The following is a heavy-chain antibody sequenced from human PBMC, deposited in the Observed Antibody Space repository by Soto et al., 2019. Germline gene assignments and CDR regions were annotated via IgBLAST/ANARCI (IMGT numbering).Heavy chain of an antibody. J-gene: IGHJ6*02. D-gene: IGHD3-3*01. Sequence: AGGSLRLSCAASGFTFSSYGMHWVRQAPGKGLEWVAVIWYDGSNKYYADSVKGRFTISRDNSKNTLYLQMNSLRAEDTAVYYCAREGQRFLEWLPPGDYYYGMDVWGQGTTVTVSS. CDR3: AREGQRFLEWLPPGDYYYGMDV. CDR2: IWYDGSNK. V-gene: IGHV3-33*01. CDR1: GFTFSSYG.